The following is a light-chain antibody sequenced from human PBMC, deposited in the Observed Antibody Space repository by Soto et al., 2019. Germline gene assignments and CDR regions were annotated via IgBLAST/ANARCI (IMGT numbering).Light chain of an antibody. CDR2: NNN. CDR1: SSNIGGNP. J-gene: IGLJ3*02. V-gene: IGLV1-44*01. CDR3: AAWHDSLNGPV. Sequence: QAVVTQPPSASGTPGQRVTISCSGSSSNIGGNPVNWYQQLPGTAPKVLIYNNNQRPSGVPDRFSGSKSGTSASLAISGLQSEDEADYYCAAWHDSLNGPVFGGGTKLTVL.